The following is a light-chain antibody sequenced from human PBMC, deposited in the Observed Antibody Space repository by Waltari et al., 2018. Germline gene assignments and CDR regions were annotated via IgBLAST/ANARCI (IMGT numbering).Light chain of an antibody. Sequence: SYELTQPPSVSVSPGQTAMITCSGDAVPRQYVYWFQQRAGQAPVMVIYEDNKRPSGIPERFSGSSSGTMATMTITGAQVEDEADYYCYSTDSSGDDRVFGGGTRLTVL. CDR3: YSTDSSGDDRV. J-gene: IGLJ3*02. CDR2: EDN. V-gene: IGLV3-10*01. CDR1: AVPRQY.